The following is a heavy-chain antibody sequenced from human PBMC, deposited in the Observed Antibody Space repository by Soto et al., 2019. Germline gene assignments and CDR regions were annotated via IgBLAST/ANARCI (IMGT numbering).Heavy chain of an antibody. CDR3: ARGAGFSYASTGFDI. CDR1: GASISSGTYY. V-gene: IGHV4-61*03. Sequence: QVHLQESRPGLVKASETLSLTCTVFGASISSGTYYWTWIRQAPGKGLEWVGHIYYTGSTNYNPPPNYRAIITLNTPKNYFSLQLTSGPAPDTAVYYCARGAGFSYASTGFDIWGQGTLVTVS. CDR2: IYYTGST. D-gene: IGHD5-18*01. J-gene: IGHJ4*02.